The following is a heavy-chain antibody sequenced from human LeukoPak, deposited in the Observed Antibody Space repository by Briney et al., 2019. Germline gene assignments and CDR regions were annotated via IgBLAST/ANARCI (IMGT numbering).Heavy chain of an antibody. V-gene: IGHV4-34*01. Sequence: SETLSLTCAVYGGSFSGYYWSWIRQPPGKGLEWIGSIYYSGSTYYNPSLKSRVTISVDTSKNQFSLKLSSVTAADTAVYYCARDPSSGWYLKGWFDPWGQGTLVTVSS. D-gene: IGHD6-19*01. J-gene: IGHJ5*02. CDR2: IYYSGST. CDR3: ARDPSSGWYLKGWFDP. CDR1: GGSFSGYY.